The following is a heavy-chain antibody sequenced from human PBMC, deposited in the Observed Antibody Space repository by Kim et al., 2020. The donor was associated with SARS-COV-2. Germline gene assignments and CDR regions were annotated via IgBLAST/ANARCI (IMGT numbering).Heavy chain of an antibody. V-gene: IGHV7-4-1*02. CDR2: P. D-gene: IGHD3-22*01. Sequence: PTYAHGFTGRFVFSLDPSVSTAYLQISSLKAEDTAVYYCARGTTMIVVVSDYWGQGTLVTVSS. CDR3: ARGTTMIVVVSDY. J-gene: IGHJ4*02.